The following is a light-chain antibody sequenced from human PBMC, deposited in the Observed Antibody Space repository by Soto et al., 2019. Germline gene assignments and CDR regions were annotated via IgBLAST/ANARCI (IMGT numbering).Light chain of an antibody. CDR1: KSISSW. V-gene: IGKV1-5*01. CDR3: QQYNSYWT. J-gene: IGKJ1*01. CDR2: DAS. Sequence: DIQMTQSPSTLSASVGDRVTITCRASKSISSWLAWYQQKPGKAPRVLIYDASSLAGGVPSRFSGGGSGTEFTLTISSLQPDDFATYYCQQYNSYWTVGQGTMVEIK.